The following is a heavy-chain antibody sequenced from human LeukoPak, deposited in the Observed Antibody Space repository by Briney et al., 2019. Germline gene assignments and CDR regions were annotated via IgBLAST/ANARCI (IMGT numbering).Heavy chain of an antibody. V-gene: IGHV4-39*01. Sequence: PSEPLSLTCTVSGGSISSSTYYWGWLRQPPGKGLEWIGTIYYSGTTYYNPSLKSRVTISVDTSKNQFSLKLSSVTAADTAVYYCASQLFPLAVSGFDYWGQGTLVTVSS. CDR3: ASQLFPLAVSGFDY. D-gene: IGHD6-19*01. CDR1: GGSISSSTYY. J-gene: IGHJ4*02. CDR2: IYYSGTT.